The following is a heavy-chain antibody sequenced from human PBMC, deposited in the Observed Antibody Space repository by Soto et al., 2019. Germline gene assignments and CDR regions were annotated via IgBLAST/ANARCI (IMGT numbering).Heavy chain of an antibody. CDR2: ISPMFGAA. J-gene: IGHJ4*02. V-gene: IGHV1-69*19. D-gene: IGHD3-10*01. CDR3: AREVQVHTPAFVY. Sequence: QVQLVQSGXEMKKPGSSVKVSCQSSGGTFNTYAMNXVRQAPGQGPEWMGDISPMFGAANYAPKFQGRVTITADESTGTSYMQLSSLTSEDTALYFCAREVQVHTPAFVYWGQGTLVTVSS. CDR1: GGTFNTYA.